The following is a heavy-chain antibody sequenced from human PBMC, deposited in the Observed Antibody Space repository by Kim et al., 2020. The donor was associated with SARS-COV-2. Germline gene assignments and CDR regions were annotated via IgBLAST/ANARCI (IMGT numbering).Heavy chain of an antibody. CDR1: GGSISSSSLY. D-gene: IGHD3-10*01. CDR2: IYYGGST. V-gene: IGHV4-39*02. Sequence: SETLSLTCTVSGGSISSSSLYWGWIRQPPGKGLEWIGSIYYGGSTYYNPSLKSRVTISVDTSKNHFSLKLNSVTAADTAVYNCARGPDYGSENYDALDIWGQGTMVTVS. J-gene: IGHJ3*02. CDR3: ARGPDYGSENYDALDI.